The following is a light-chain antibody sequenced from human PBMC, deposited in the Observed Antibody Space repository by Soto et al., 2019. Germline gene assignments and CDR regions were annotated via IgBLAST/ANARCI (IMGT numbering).Light chain of an antibody. J-gene: IGLJ3*02. CDR3: ASYTTAYTLV. CDR2: DVN. V-gene: IGLV2-14*03. Sequence: QSALTQPASVSGSLGQPIAISCTGTRSDVGSRDSVSWYQHHPGKAPKLIIYDVNVRPSGVSHRFSGSKSGNTASLTISGLQPEDEADYSCASYTTAYTLVFGGGTKLTVL. CDR1: RSDVGSRDS.